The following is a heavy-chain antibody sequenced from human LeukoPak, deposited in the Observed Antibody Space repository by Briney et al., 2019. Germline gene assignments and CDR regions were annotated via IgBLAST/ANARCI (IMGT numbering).Heavy chain of an antibody. CDR1: GYSFTTYW. J-gene: IGHJ4*02. D-gene: IGHD2-15*01. CDR3: ARARYCSGGSCYAEY. V-gene: IGHV5-51*01. CDR2: IYPGDSDT. Sequence: GESLKISCKGSGYSFTTYWIGWVRQMPGKGLEWMGIIYPGDSDTRYSPSFQGQVAISADKSISTAYLQWSSLKASDTAMYYCARARYCSGGSCYAEYWGQGTLVTVSS.